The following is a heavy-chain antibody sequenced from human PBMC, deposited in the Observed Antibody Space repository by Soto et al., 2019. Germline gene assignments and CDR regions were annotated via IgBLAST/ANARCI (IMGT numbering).Heavy chain of an antibody. V-gene: IGHV3-21*01. CDR2: ISSSSSYI. CDR3: ARAQLVLDY. D-gene: IGHD6-6*01. CDR1: ECIVIGGS. J-gene: IGHJ4*02. Sequence: PSWCVRQCGASGECIVIGGSSILIRQAPGKGLEWVSSISSSSSYIYYADSVKGRFTISRDNAKNSLYLQMNSLRAEDTAVYYCARAQLVLDYWGQGTLVTVSS.